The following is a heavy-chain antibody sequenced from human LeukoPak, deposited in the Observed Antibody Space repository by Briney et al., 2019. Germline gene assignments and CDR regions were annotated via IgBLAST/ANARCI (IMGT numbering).Heavy chain of an antibody. CDR2: ISSSSSYI. CDR3: ARDFPTYYYDSSGPLGY. D-gene: IGHD3-22*01. J-gene: IGHJ4*02. CDR1: GFTFSDYY. V-gene: IGHV3-21*01. Sequence: GGSLRLSCAASGFTFSDYYMSWVRQAPGKGLEWVSSISSSSSYIYYADSVKGRFTISRDNAKNSLYLQMNSLRAEDTAVYYCARDFPTYYYDSSGPLGYWGQGTLVTVSS.